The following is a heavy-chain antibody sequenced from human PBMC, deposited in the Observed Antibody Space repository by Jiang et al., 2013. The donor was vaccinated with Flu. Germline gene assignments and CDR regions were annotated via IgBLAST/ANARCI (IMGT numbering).Heavy chain of an antibody. CDR1: GGTFGNYA. CDR2: IIPFLGKV. D-gene: IGHD6-6*01. CDR3: ARDRQSGPAVRPDNWFDP. V-gene: IGHV1-69*04. Sequence: GAEVKKPGSSVKVSCKASGGTFGNYAISWMRQAPGQGLEWMGRIIPFLGKVNYAQNFQGRLTITADKSTNTAYMELSSLRSEDTAVYYCARDRQSGPAVRPDNWFDPWGQGTLVTVSS. J-gene: IGHJ5*02.